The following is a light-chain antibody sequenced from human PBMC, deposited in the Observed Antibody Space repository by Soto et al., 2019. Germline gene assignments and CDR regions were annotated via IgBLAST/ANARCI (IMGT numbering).Light chain of an antibody. CDR1: QSVSSDF. CDR2: GGS. CDR3: QKHSTWPLN. V-gene: IGKV3D-20*02. J-gene: IGKJ4*01. Sequence: VLPQSPGTFSFSPVSISILSFRCSQSVSSDFMAWYQEKPGQAPRLLIYGGSSRATGIPVRFSGSGSETDFTLTRTRLEPEDFAVYYCQKHSTWPLNCGGGNTGDIK.